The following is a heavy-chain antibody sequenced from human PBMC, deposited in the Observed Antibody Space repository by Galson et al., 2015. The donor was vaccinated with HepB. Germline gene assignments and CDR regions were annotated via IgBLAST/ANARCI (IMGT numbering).Heavy chain of an antibody. CDR3: ARDGDSSSSYFDY. D-gene: IGHD6-6*01. V-gene: IGHV4-61*02. CDR1: GGSISSGSYY. Sequence: TLSLTCTVSGGSISSGSYYWSWIRQPAGKGLEWIGRIYTSGSTNYNPSLKSRVTMSVDTSKNQFSLKLSSVTAADTAVYYCARDGDSSSSYFDYWGQGTLVTVSS. CDR2: IYTSGST. J-gene: IGHJ4*02.